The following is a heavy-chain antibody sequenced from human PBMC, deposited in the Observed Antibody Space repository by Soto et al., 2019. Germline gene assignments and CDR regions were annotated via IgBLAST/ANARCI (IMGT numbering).Heavy chain of an antibody. J-gene: IGHJ4*02. Sequence: SQTLSLTCAISVYSVSSNSAAWNWIRQSPSRGLEWLGRTYYRSKWFNNYALSVKSRVTINPDTSKKQFSLQLNSVTPEDTAVYYCARGDQGFEYWGQGTPVSVS. CDR3: ARGDQGFEY. CDR2: TYYRSKWFN. D-gene: IGHD3-16*01. V-gene: IGHV6-1*01. CDR1: VYSVSSNSAA.